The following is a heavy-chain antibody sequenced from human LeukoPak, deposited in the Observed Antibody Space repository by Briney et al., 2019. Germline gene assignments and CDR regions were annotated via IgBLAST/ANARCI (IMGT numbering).Heavy chain of an antibody. V-gene: IGHV3-23*01. CDR3: AQLLDDNPIRWYFGL. J-gene: IGHJ2*01. Sequence: PGGSLRLSCATSGFTLGDHWMTWVRQAPGKGLEWVSSIGESGDTSYYADSVKGLFTISRDNSKNTLYLQMSSLRAEDTAVYYCAQLLDDNPIRWYFGLWGRGTLVTVSS. D-gene: IGHD1-14*01. CDR2: IGESGDTS. CDR1: GFTLGDHW.